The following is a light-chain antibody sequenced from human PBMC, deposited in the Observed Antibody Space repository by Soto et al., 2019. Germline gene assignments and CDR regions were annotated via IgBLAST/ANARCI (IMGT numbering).Light chain of an antibody. CDR1: HSVGSL. Sequence: EIVLTQSPATLSLSPGDRATLSCMASHSVGSLLAWYQQKPGQAPRLLIYGASSRATGIPDRFSGSGSGTDFTLTISRLEPEDFAVYYCQQYGSSPRTFGQGTKVDIK. V-gene: IGKV3-20*01. J-gene: IGKJ1*01. CDR2: GAS. CDR3: QQYGSSPRT.